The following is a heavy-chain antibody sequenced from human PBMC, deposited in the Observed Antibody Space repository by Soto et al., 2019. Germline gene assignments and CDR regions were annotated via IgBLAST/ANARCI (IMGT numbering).Heavy chain of an antibody. D-gene: IGHD3-16*02. CDR2: IYHSGST. CDR3: ARVIITFGGVIVGGMDV. J-gene: IGHJ6*02. V-gene: IGHV4-4*02. CDR1: GGSLSSSNW. Sequence: QVQLQESGPGLVKPSGTLSLTCAVSGGSLSSSNWWSWVRQPPGKGLEWIGEIYHSGSTNDNPSLKSRVTISVDKSKNQCSLKLSSVTAADTAVYFGARVIITFGGVIVGGMDVCGQGTTVTVAS.